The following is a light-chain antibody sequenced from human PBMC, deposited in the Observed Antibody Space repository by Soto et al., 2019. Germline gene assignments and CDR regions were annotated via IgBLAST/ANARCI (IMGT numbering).Light chain of an antibody. J-gene: IGLJ3*02. V-gene: IGLV1-47*02. CDR1: SSNIGSNF. CDR2: TNN. Sequence: QSVLTQPPSASGTPGQRVTISCSGSSSNIGSNFVCWYQHLPGAAPKLLIYTNNQRPSGVPDRFSGSKSGTSASLAISGLRSEDEADYYCATWDDSLSGWVFGGGTKLTVL. CDR3: ATWDDSLSGWV.